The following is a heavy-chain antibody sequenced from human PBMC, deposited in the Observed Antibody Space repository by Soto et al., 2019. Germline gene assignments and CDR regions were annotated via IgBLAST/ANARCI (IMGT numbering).Heavy chain of an antibody. CDR1: GGTFSSYA. J-gene: IGHJ6*02. CDR2: IIPIFGTA. D-gene: IGHD2-15*01. Sequence: VKVSCKASGGTFSSYAISWVRQAPGQGLEWMGGIIPIFGTANYAQKFQGRVTITADESTSTAYMELSSLRSEDTAVYYCARGPLSMVAAPGGYYYGMDVWGQGTTVTVSS. CDR3: ARGPLSMVAAPGGYYYGMDV. V-gene: IGHV1-69*01.